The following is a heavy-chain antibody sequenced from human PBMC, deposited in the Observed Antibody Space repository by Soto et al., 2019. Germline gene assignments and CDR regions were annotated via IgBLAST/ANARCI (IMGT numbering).Heavy chain of an antibody. CDR2: INPSRGRT. CDR3: TRSVITTAGTDAFDL. J-gene: IGHJ3*01. V-gene: IGHV1-46*03. Sequence: QVQMVQSGAELKRPGASVRVSCKASAYSFTSYYVHWVRQAPGQGPEWMGMINPSRGRTDYAQKFQGRVTMTRETSTTTVYMELSSLRSEDTAIYFCTRSVITTAGTDAFDLWGQGTLVTVSS. CDR1: AYSFTSYY. D-gene: IGHD6-13*01.